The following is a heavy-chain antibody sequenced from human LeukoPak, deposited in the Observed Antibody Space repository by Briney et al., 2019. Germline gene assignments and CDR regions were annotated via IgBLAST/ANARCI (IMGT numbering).Heavy chain of an antibody. CDR3: ARVERRYCSSTSCYYPFDP. CDR2: ISGSGGST. Sequence: GGSLRLSCAASGFTFSSYAMSWVRQAPGKGLEWVSAISGSGGSTYYADSVKGRFTISRDNSKNTLYLQMNSLKAEDTAVYYCARVERRYCSSTSCYYPFDPWGQGTLVTVSS. CDR1: GFTFSSYA. D-gene: IGHD2-2*01. J-gene: IGHJ5*02. V-gene: IGHV3-23*01.